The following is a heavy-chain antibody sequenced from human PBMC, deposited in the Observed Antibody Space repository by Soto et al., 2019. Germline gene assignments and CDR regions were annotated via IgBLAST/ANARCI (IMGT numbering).Heavy chain of an antibody. CDR1: GGSFSGYY. D-gene: IGHD7-27*01. V-gene: IGHV4-34*01. CDR3: ARGSLGYYYYGMDV. J-gene: IGHJ6*02. CDR2: INHSGST. Sequence: SETLSLTCAVYGGSFSGYYWSWIRQPPGKGLEWIGEINHSGSTNYNPSLKSRVTISVDTSKNQFSLKLSSVTAADTAVYYCARGSLGYYYYGMDVWGQGTTVTVSS.